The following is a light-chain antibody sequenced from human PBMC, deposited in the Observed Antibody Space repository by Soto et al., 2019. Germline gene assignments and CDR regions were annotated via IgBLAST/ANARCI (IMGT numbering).Light chain of an antibody. V-gene: IGLV2-14*03. J-gene: IGLJ1*01. CDR3: CSYTSTSTYV. Sequence: QSALTQPASVSGSPGQSIAISCTGTSSDVGGYNYVSWYQHHPGKAPKLMIYDVSNRPSGVSNRFSGSKSGNTASLTVSGLQPEDEADYYCCSYTSTSTYVFGTGTKLTV. CDR2: DVS. CDR1: SSDVGGYNY.